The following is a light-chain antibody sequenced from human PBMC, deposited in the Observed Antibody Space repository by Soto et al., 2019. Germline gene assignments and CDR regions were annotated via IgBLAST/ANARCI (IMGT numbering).Light chain of an antibody. Sequence: QPALNQPASVSGSPRRSITISCTGTSSDVGGYNYVSWYQQHPGKAPKLMIYDVSNRPPGVSNRFSGSKSGNTASLTISGLQAEDEADYYCSSYTSSSTLVFGSGTKVTLL. CDR1: SSDVGGYNY. CDR3: SSYTSSSTLV. V-gene: IGLV2-14*01. J-gene: IGLJ1*01. CDR2: DVS.